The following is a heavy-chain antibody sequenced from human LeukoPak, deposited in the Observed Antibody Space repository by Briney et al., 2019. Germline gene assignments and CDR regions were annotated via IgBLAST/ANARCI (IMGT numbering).Heavy chain of an antibody. V-gene: IGHV4-34*01. CDR1: GGSFSGYY. CDR2: INHSGST. J-gene: IGHJ4*02. CDR3: ARGKWLRSSLDY. D-gene: IGHD5-12*01. Sequence: SETLSLTCAVYGGSFSGYYWSWIRQPPGKGLEWIGEINHSGSTNYNPSLKGRVTISVDTSKNQFSLKLSSVTAADTAVYYCARGKWLRSSLDYWGQGTLVTVSS.